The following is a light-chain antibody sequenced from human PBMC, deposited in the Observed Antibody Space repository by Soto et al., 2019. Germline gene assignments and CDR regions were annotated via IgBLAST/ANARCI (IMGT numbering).Light chain of an antibody. CDR1: HTDVGKYNL. V-gene: IGLV2-23*01. Sequence: QSVLTQPASVSGSPGQSITISCTGTHTDVGKYNLVSWYQQFPGKGPKLLIYEDSRRPSGVSHRFSGSKSGNTASLTISGLQAADEADYYCCSYAGSNTGVFGGGTKLTVL. J-gene: IGLJ3*02. CDR3: CSYAGSNTGV. CDR2: EDS.